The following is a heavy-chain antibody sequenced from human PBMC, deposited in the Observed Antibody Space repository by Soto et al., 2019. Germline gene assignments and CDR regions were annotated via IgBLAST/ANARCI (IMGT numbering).Heavy chain of an antibody. CDR2: IIPIFGTA. D-gene: IGHD2-2*02. V-gene: IGHV1-69*06. CDR1: GGTFSSYA. J-gene: IGHJ4*02. CDR3: ARGRRSCTGNNCYTDFDL. Sequence: ASVKVSCKASGGTFSSYAISWVRQAPGQGLEWMGGIIPIFGTANYAQKFQGRVTITADKSTSTAYMELYSLRSEDTAVYYCARGRRSCTGNNCYTDFDLWGQGSLVTVSS.